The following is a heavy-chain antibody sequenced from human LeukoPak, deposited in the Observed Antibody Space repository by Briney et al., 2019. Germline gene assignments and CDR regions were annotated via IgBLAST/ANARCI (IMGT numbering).Heavy chain of an antibody. Sequence: ASVKVSCKASGYTFTSYGISWVRQAPGQGLEWMGWIGAYNGNTNYAQKLQGRVTMTTDTSTSTAYMELRSLRSDDTAVYYCARSLNMITFGGVIADFDYWGQGTLVTVSS. CDR1: GYTFTSYG. CDR3: ARSLNMITFGGVIADFDY. V-gene: IGHV1-18*01. D-gene: IGHD3-16*02. J-gene: IGHJ4*02. CDR2: IGAYNGNT.